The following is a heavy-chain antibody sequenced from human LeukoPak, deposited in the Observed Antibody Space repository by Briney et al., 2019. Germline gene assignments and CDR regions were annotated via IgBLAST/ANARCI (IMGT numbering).Heavy chain of an antibody. J-gene: IGHJ3*02. CDR3: AGLDILTGYGAFDI. D-gene: IGHD3-9*01. CDR1: GFTFSSYS. V-gene: IGHV3-21*01. Sequence: GGSLRLSCAASGFTFSSYSMNWVRQAPGKGLEWVSSISSSSSYIYYADSVKGRFTISRDNAENSLYLQMNSLRAEDTAVYYCAGLDILTGYGAFDIWGQGTMVTVSS. CDR2: ISSSSSYI.